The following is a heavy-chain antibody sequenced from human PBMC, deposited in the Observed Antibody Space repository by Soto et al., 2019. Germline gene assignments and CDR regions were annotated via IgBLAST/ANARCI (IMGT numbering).Heavy chain of an antibody. CDR2: SRDKAQGYST. D-gene: IGHD3-22*01. Sequence: LTCAVSGGSIISNYWCAWIRQSPGEGLVWVGRSRDKAQGYSTAYAASVKGRFTTSRDESKNSVYLQMNSLKAEDTAVYYCVRATYLSDSSGYTRCFDYWGQGTLVTVSS. CDR1: GGSIISNYW. CDR3: VRATYLSDSSGYTRCFDY. V-gene: IGHV3-72*01. J-gene: IGHJ4*02.